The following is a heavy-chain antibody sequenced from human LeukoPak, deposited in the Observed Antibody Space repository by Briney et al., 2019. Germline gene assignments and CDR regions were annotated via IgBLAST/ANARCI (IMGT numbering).Heavy chain of an antibody. CDR3: ARKRGLYYYDSSGPPEFDY. CDR1: GFTFSSYS. J-gene: IGHJ4*02. D-gene: IGHD3-22*01. Sequence: GGSLRLSCAASGFTFSSYSMNWVRQAPGKGLEWVSSISSSSSYIYYADSVKGRFTISRDNAKNSLYLQMNSLRAEDTAVYYCARKRGLYYYDSSGPPEFDYWGQGTLVTVSS. V-gene: IGHV3-21*01. CDR2: ISSSSSYI.